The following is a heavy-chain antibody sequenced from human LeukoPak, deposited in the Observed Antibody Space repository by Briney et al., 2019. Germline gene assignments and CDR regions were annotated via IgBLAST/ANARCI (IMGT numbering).Heavy chain of an antibody. CDR2: ISSTGGTT. D-gene: IGHD2-15*01. CDR1: RFTFSSYG. CDR3: AKNGDRGAYCTGGTCYLYFYYYMDV. J-gene: IGHJ6*03. Sequence: PGGSLRLSCAASRFTFSSYGMSWVRQAPGKGLEWVSSISSTGGTTYYADSVKGRFTISRDNSKNTLYLQMNSLRAEDTAIYYCAKNGDRGAYCTGGTCYLYFYYYMDVWGKGTTVTI. V-gene: IGHV3-23*01.